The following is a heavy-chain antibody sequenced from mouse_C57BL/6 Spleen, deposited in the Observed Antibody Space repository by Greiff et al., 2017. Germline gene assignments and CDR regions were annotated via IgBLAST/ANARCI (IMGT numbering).Heavy chain of an antibody. CDR2: IYPGDGDT. Sequence: VQLQESGPELVKPGASVKISCKASGYAFSSSWMNWVKQRPGKGLEWIGRIYPGDGDTNYNGKFKGKAKLTADKSSSTAYMQLSSLTSEDSAVYFCASRGNYDGYYVFAYWGQGTLVTVSA. CDR3: ASRGNYDGYYVFAY. CDR1: GYAFSSSW. J-gene: IGHJ3*01. V-gene: IGHV1-82*01. D-gene: IGHD2-3*01.